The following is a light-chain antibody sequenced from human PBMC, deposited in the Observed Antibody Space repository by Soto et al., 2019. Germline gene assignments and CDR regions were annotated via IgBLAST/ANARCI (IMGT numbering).Light chain of an antibody. V-gene: IGKV3-11*01. Sequence: DIVLTQSPATLSLSPGERATLSCRASQSASTYLAWYQQKPGQAPRLLIYDASNRATGIPARFSGSGSGTDFTLTISSLEPEDFAVYYCQQYSKWPLTFGGGTKVDIK. CDR3: QQYSKWPLT. CDR2: DAS. CDR1: QSASTY. J-gene: IGKJ4*01.